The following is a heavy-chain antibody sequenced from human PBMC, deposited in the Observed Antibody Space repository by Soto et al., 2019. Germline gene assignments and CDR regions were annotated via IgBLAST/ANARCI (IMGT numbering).Heavy chain of an antibody. CDR3: ANDSPISVVVLAYYFDY. J-gene: IGHJ4*02. Sequence: PGGSLRLSCAASGFTFSSYAMSWVRQAPGKGLEWVSAISGSGGSTYYADSVKGRFTISRDNSKNTLYLQMNSLRAEDTAVYYCANDSPISVVVLAYYFDYWGQGTLVTVSS. V-gene: IGHV3-23*01. CDR2: ISGSGGST. D-gene: IGHD2-21*01. CDR1: GFTFSSYA.